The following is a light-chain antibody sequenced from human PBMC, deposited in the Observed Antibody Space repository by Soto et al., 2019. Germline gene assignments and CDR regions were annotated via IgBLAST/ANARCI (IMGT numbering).Light chain of an antibody. CDR1: SSDVGSYNL. CDR2: EGN. Sequence: QSALTQPASVSGSPGQSITISCTGTSSDVGSYNLVSWYQQHPGKAPKLMIYEGNKRPSGVSNRFSGSKSGNTASLTISGLQAEDEADYYCCSYAGSSTSYVVFGGGTKLTVL. J-gene: IGLJ2*01. V-gene: IGLV2-23*01. CDR3: CSYAGSSTSYVV.